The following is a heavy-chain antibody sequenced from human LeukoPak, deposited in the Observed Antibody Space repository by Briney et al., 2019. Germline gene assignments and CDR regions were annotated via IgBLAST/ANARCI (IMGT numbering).Heavy chain of an antibody. J-gene: IGHJ3*02. CDR3: ARGRDYYGRHDAFDI. D-gene: IGHD3-3*01. V-gene: IGHV3-21*01. Sequence: GGSLRLSCVASGFTFSDYSMNWVRQAPGRGLEWVSFMSGSSTYIYYADSLKGRFAISRDNAKNSLYLQMNSLRAEDTAVYYCARGRDYYGRHDAFDIWGQGTMVTVSS. CDR2: MSGSSTYI. CDR1: GFTFSDYS.